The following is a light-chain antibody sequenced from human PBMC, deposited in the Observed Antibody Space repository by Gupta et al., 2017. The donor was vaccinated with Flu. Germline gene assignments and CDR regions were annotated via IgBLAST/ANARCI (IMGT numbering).Light chain of an antibody. CDR1: QNIHIN. Sequence: PATLSVSPGERATLSCRASQNIHINLAWYQHKPGQAPRLLIYGSCTRATDISARFSGSGSGTEFILTISSLQSEDFAVYFCQQYNDWPYTFGQGTKLEIK. CDR3: QQYNDWPYT. J-gene: IGKJ2*01. CDR2: GSC. V-gene: IGKV3-15*01.